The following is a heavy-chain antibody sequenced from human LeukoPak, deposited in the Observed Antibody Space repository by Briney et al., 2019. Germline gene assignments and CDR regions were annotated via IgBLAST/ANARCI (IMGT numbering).Heavy chain of an antibody. Sequence: SETLSLTCTVSGASFSSGDQYWNWLRQSPGRGVEWIGSIHPSGMLYNNPSLESGVTISIDTSKNQFSLNLNSVTAADTAVYFCSRGLDSRKLGYWGQGTLVTVSS. CDR1: GASFSSGDQY. V-gene: IGHV4-31*03. D-gene: IGHD3-22*01. CDR3: SRGLDSRKLGY. J-gene: IGHJ4*02. CDR2: IHPSGML.